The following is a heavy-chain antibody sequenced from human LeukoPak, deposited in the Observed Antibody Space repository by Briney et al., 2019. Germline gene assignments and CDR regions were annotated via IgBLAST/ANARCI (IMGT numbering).Heavy chain of an antibody. Sequence: GGSLRLSCAASGFTFSSYGMHWVRQAPGKGLEWVAFIRYDGSSQRYTDSVKGRFPISRDNSKNTVYLQMNSLRAEDTAVYYCAKRRDVAAGGSGAFDYWGQGSLVTVSS. CDR3: AKRRDVAAGGSGAFDY. CDR2: IRYDGSSQ. CDR1: GFTFSSYG. J-gene: IGHJ4*02. D-gene: IGHD6-13*01. V-gene: IGHV3-30*02.